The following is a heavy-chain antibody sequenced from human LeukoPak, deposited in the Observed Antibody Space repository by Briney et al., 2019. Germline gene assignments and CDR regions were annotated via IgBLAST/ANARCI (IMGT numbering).Heavy chain of an antibody. CDR3: AADPSYSSGYRYYFDY. V-gene: IGHV1-58*01. CDR2: IVVCSGNT. D-gene: IGHD3-22*01. CDR1: AFTFISSA. J-gene: IGHJ4*02. Sequence: SVKVSCKTSAFTFISSAVQWARQARGQRLEWIGWIVVCSGNTNYAQKFQERVNITRDMTTRTAYMELSSLRSEDTTVYYCAADPSYSSGYRYYFDYWGQGTLVTVSS.